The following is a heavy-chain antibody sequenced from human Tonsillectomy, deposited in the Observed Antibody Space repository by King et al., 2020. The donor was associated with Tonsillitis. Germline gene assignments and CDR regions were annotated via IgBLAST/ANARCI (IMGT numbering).Heavy chain of an antibody. CDR3: ARGMGGMNRHCDY. Sequence: VQLVESGAEVKKPGTSVKVSCKASGYTFANFFIHWVRQAPGQGLEWMGIINPSAGSTSYSHKFQGRLTMTRDTSTRTVYQEFSNLRSDDTAVYYCARGMGGMNRHCDYWGQGTLVTVSS. CDR2: INPSAGST. CDR1: GYTFANFF. D-gene: IGHD3-16*01. J-gene: IGHJ4*02. V-gene: IGHV1-46*01.